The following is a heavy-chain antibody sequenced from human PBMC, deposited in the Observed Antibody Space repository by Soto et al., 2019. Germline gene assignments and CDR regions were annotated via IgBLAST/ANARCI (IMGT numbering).Heavy chain of an antibody. CDR1: GFTFSRAW. Sequence: PGGSLRLSCAASGFTFSRAWMSWVRQAPGKGPEWVGRIKSKTDGGTTDYAAPVKGRITISRDDSKNRLYLQMSSLKTDDTSVYYCTTDSTIEVPPPPEYWGQGTPVTVSS. D-gene: IGHD3-10*01. J-gene: IGHJ4*02. CDR3: TTDSTIEVPPPPEY. V-gene: IGHV3-15*01. CDR2: IKSKTDGGTT.